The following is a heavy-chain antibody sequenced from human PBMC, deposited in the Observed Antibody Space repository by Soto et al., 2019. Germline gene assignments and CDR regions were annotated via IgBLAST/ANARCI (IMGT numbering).Heavy chain of an antibody. V-gene: IGHV1-8*01. CDR3: ARSSSPGSYEPAPY. CDR1: GYTFTSYD. D-gene: IGHD3-10*01. J-gene: IGHJ4*02. CDR2: MNPISGNT. Sequence: QVQLVQSGAEVKKPGASVKVSCKASGYTFTSYDINWVRQATGQGLEWMGWMNPISGNTGHAQKFQGRVTMTRNTSISTAYMDLSSLRSEDTAVYYCARSSSPGSYEPAPYWGQGILVTVSS.